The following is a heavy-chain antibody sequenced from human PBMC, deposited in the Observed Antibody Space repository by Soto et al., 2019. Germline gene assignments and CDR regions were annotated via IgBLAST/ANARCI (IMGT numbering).Heavy chain of an antibody. Sequence: SSVKVSCKASGGTFSSYAISWVRQAPGQGLEWMGGIIPIFGTANYAQKFQGRVTITADESTSTAYMELSSLRSEDTAVYYCARGAGEYVFGGGYYSWDRDAFDFWGQGTMVTVSS. V-gene: IGHV1-69*13. CDR3: ARGAGEYVFGGGYYSWDRDAFDF. CDR1: GGTFSSYA. J-gene: IGHJ3*01. D-gene: IGHD3-3*01. CDR2: IIPIFGTA.